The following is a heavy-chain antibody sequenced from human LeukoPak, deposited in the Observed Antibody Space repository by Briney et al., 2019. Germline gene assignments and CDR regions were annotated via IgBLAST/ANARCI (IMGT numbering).Heavy chain of an antibody. CDR2: IIPIFGTA. D-gene: IGHD3-22*01. V-gene: IGHV1-69*13. CDR1: GGTFSSYA. J-gene: IGHJ3*02. CDR3: ARATGSGYFYDAFDI. Sequence: SVKVSCKASGGTFSSYAISWVRQAPGQGLEWMGGIIPIFGTANYAQKFQGRVTITADDSTSTAYMELSSLRSEDTAVYYCARATGSGYFYDAFDIWGQGTMVTVSS.